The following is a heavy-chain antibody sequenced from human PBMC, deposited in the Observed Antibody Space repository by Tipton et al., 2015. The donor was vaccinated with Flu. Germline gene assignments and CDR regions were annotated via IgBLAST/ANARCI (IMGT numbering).Heavy chain of an antibody. CDR2: SYYTGIT. CDR3: ARRDFSNYVSEPKNWFDF. CDR1: GGSISGYY. Sequence: TLSLTCTVSGGSISGYYWTWLRQPPGRRLEWIGYSYYTGITNYNPSLKSRVSMSVARSKNQFSLRLTSVTAADTAVYFCARRDFSNYVSEPKNWFDFWGQGTLVTVSS. D-gene: IGHD4-11*01. V-gene: IGHV4-59*08. J-gene: IGHJ5*01.